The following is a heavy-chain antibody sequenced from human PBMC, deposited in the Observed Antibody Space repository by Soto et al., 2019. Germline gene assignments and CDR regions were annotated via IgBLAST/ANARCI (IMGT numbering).Heavy chain of an antibody. J-gene: IGHJ4*02. CDR1: GFTFSSYS. D-gene: IGHD3-9*01. V-gene: IGHV3-48*02. CDR2: ISSSSTI. CDR3: AREYYDILTGYYIDY. Sequence: GGSLRLSCAASGFTFSSYSMNWVRQAPGKGLEWVSYISSSSTIYYADSVKGRFTISRDNAKNSLYLQMNSLRDEDTAVYYCAREYYDILTGYYIDYWGQGTLVTVSS.